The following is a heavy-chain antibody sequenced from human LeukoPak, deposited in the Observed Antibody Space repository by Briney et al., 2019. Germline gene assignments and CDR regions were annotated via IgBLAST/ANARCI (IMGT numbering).Heavy chain of an antibody. CDR3: AGYGKSKLDY. CDR1: GFKFGIYW. D-gene: IGHD1-1*01. J-gene: IGHJ4*02. V-gene: IGHV3-7*05. CDR2: IKEDGSEK. Sequence: GGSLRLSCAASGFKFGIYWMSWVRQAPGEGLEWVANIKEDGSEKYYVDSVKGRFTISRDNSKNSLYLQMNSLRAEDTAVYYCAGYGKSKLDYWGQGTLVTVSS.